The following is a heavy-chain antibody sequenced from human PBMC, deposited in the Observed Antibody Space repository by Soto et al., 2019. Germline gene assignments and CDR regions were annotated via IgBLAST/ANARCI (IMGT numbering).Heavy chain of an antibody. CDR3: ARDDGSGDYCCDS. J-gene: IGHJ4*02. D-gene: IGHD3-10*01. V-gene: IGHV3-33*01. Sequence: QVQLVESGGGVVQPGRSLRLSCAASGFSFSTYGVHWIRQAPGKGLEWVAVIWSDGNKKYYADSVKDRFNISRDNSKNTVYLQIKSLRVEDTAVYFCARDDGSGDYCCDSWGQGTLVTVSA. CDR1: GFSFSTYG. CDR2: IWSDGNKK.